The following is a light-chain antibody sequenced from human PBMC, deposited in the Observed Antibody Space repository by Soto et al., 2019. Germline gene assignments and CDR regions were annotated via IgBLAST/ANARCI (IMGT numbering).Light chain of an antibody. CDR1: SGHSSYA. Sequence: QPVLTQSPSASASLGASVKLTCTLSSGHSSYAIAWHQQQPEKGPRYFMKLNSDGTHSKGDGIPDRFSGSSSGAERYLTISRLQSEDEADYYCQTWGTGIYVFGGGTQLTVL. J-gene: IGLJ7*01. CDR2: LNSDGTH. CDR3: QTWGTGIYV. V-gene: IGLV4-69*01.